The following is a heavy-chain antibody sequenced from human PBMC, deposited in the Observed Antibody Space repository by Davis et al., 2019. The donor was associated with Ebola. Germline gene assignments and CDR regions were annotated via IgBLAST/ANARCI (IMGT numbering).Heavy chain of an antibody. J-gene: IGHJ2*01. V-gene: IGHV1-46*04. Sequence: ASVQVSCQASGYTFTNHYMHWVRQAPGQGLEWVGAIDPSGGSTRYAQTLQGRVTMTRDTSTSTVYMELSSLRSEDTAFYFCARDRGVATTTYWFDPWGRGTLVTVSS. D-gene: IGHD5-12*01. CDR3: ARDRGVATTTYWFDP. CDR1: GYTFTNHY. CDR2: IDPSGGST.